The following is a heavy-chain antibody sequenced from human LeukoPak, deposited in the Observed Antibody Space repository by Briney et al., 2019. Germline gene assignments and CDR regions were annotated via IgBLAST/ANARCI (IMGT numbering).Heavy chain of an antibody. D-gene: IGHD2-15*01. CDR3: ATGYCSGGSCYSYYYYYMDV. J-gene: IGHJ6*03. CDR2: ISGSGGST. V-gene: IGHV3-23*01. Sequence: SGGSLRLSCAASGFIFSSYAMSWVRQAPGKGLEWVSTISGSGGSTYYADSVKGRFTISRDNSKNTVYLQMNSLRAEDTAVYYCATGYCSGGSCYSYYYYYMDVWGKGTTVTVSS. CDR1: GFIFSSYA.